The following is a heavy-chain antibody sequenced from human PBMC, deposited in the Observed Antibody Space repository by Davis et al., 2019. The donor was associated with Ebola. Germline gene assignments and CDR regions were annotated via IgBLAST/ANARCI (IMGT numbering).Heavy chain of an antibody. CDR3: ARGGYSGYDNYLDY. CDR2: VWNDGSNK. D-gene: IGHD5-12*01. V-gene: IGHV3-30*02. CDR1: GFSFSDYG. J-gene: IGHJ4*02. Sequence: GESLKISCAASGFSFSDYGMHWVRQAPGKGLEWVAFVWNDGSNKYYADSVKGRYSISRDNSESTLYLQMNSLRTDDTAVYYCARGGYSGYDNYLDYWGQGTLVTVSS.